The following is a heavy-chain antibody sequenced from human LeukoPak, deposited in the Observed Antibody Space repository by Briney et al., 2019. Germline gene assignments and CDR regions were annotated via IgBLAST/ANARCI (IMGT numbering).Heavy chain of an antibody. CDR3: ARDLWEYNWSDEEDGYFDS. J-gene: IGHJ4*02. CDR1: GGTFSSSA. Sequence: GASVKVSCKASGGTFSSSAISWVRQAPGQGLEWMGGIIPIFVTPNYAQKFQGRVTITADKSTSTAYMEVRRLRFDDTAVYYCARDLWEYNWSDEEDGYFDSWGQGTLVTVSS. D-gene: IGHD1-20*01. CDR2: IIPIFVTP. V-gene: IGHV1-69*06.